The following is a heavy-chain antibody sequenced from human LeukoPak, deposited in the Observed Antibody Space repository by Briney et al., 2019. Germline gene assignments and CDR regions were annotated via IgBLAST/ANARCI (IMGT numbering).Heavy chain of an antibody. V-gene: IGHV1-2*02. Sequence: ASVKVSCKASGYTFTGYYMHWVRQAPGQGLEWMGWINLNSGGTNYAQKFQGRVTMTRDTSISTAYMELSRLRSDDTAVYYCVFSSGWYGSVYWGQGTLVTVSS. D-gene: IGHD6-19*01. CDR2: INLNSGGT. CDR1: GYTFTGYY. CDR3: VFSSGWYGSVY. J-gene: IGHJ4*02.